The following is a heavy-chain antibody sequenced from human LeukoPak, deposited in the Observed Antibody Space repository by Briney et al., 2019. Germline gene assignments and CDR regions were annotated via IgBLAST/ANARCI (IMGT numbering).Heavy chain of an antibody. V-gene: IGHV4-4*07. CDR2: IYTSGST. J-gene: IGHJ3*02. Sequence: SETLSLTCTVSGGSISNYYWSWIRQPAGKGLEWIGRIYTSGSTNYNPSLKSRVTMSVDTSKNHFSLKLSSVTAADTAVYYCARGPHWVTGDYDAFDIWGQGTMVTVSS. D-gene: IGHD4-17*01. CDR1: GGSISNYY. CDR3: ARGPHWVTGDYDAFDI.